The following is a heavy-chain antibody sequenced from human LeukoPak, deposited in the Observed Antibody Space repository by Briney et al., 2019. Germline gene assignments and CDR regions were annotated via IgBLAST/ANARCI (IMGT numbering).Heavy chain of an antibody. Sequence: SVRVSCKASGYTFTSYGISWVRQAPGQGLEWMGGIIPIFGTANYAQKFQGRVTITADESTSTAYMELSSLRSEDTAVYYCARGRYYDSSGYYWGQGTLVTVSS. CDR1: GYTFTSYG. D-gene: IGHD3-22*01. V-gene: IGHV1-69*13. CDR3: ARGRYYDSSGYY. CDR2: IIPIFGTA. J-gene: IGHJ4*02.